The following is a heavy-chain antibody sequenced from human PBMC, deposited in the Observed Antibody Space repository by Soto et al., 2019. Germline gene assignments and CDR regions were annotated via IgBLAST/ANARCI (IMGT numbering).Heavy chain of an antibody. CDR3: ARLPPRARDTSFPDY. CDR1: PGSLRSYY. D-gene: IGHD1-26*01. Sequence: QVQLQESGPGLVKPSETLSLTCTVSPGSLRSYYWSWIRQPPGKGLEWIGYIDYRGSTNYSPSHKSRVTISVDTAKNQFPLKLSSVTAADTAVYYCARLPPRARDTSFPDYWGQGTLVTVSS. V-gene: IGHV4-59*08. J-gene: IGHJ4*02. CDR2: IDYRGST.